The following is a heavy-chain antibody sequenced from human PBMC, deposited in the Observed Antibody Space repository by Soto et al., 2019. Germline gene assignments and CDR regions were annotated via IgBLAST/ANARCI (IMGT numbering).Heavy chain of an antibody. CDR3: ARVDCSGGSCPYGMDV. J-gene: IGHJ6*02. V-gene: IGHV1-69*04. CDR1: GGTKDSKS. CDR2: IIPILGIA. Sequence: LCWKARGGTKDSKSRSWLRQEKGQGLEWMGRIIPILGIANYAQKFQGRVTITADKSTSTAYMELSSLRSEDTAVYYCARVDCSGGSCPYGMDVWGQGTTVTVSS. D-gene: IGHD2-15*01.